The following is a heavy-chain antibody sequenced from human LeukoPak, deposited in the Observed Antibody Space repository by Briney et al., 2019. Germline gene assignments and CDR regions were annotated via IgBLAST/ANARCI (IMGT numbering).Heavy chain of an antibody. Sequence: PGGSLRLSCAASGFTFSSYEMNWVRQAPGKGLEWVSYISSSGSTIYYADSVKGRFTISRDNAKNSLYLQMNSLRAEDTAVYYCARELDTAMVTHYFDYWGQGTLVTVSS. V-gene: IGHV3-48*03. CDR2: ISSSGSTI. J-gene: IGHJ4*02. CDR3: ARELDTAMVTHYFDY. D-gene: IGHD5-18*01. CDR1: GFTFSSYE.